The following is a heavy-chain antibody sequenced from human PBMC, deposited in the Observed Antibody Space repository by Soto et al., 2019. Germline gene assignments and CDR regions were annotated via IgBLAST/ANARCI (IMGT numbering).Heavy chain of an antibody. V-gene: IGHV3-30-3*01. Sequence: QVQVVESGGGVVQPGRSLRLSCAASGFTFSIYAMHWVRQAPGKGLEWLASISHDGNNRYYAGSVRGRFTISRDNSRNTLYLQMNSLRRDDTGVYSCVLRGPATVAFDIWGQGTMVTVSS. CDR2: ISHDGNNR. CDR3: VLRGPATVAFDI. CDR1: GFTFSIYA. D-gene: IGHD1-1*01. J-gene: IGHJ3*02.